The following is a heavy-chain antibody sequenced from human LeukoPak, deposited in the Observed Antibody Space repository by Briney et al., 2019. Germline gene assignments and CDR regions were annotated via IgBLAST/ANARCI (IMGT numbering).Heavy chain of an antibody. CDR1: GFTFSSYE. V-gene: IGHV3-48*03. Sequence: GGSLRLSCAASGFTFSSYEMNWVRQAPGKGLEWVSYISSSGSTIYYADSVKGRFTISRDNAKNSLYLQMNSLRAEDTAVYYCARDHDILTGYYFDYWGQGTLVTVSS. J-gene: IGHJ4*02. D-gene: IGHD3-9*01. CDR3: ARDHDILTGYYFDY. CDR2: ISSSGSTI.